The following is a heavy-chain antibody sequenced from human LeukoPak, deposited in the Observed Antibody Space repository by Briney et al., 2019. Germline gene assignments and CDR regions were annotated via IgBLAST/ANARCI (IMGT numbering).Heavy chain of an antibody. J-gene: IGHJ4*02. CDR1: GFTFSSNS. V-gene: IGHV3-21*01. CDR2: ISSSSSYI. D-gene: IGHD4-23*01. Sequence: AGGSLRLSCAASGFTFSSNSMNWVRPAPGQGLMWVSSISSSSSYIYYADSVKGRFTISRDNAKNSLYLQMNSLRAEDTAVYYCARATRDYGGNKNFDYWGQGTLVTVSS. CDR3: ARATRDYGGNKNFDY.